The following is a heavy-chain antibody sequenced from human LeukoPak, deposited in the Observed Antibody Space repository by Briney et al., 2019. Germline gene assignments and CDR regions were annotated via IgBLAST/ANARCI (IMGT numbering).Heavy chain of an antibody. CDR3: ARDFVAAAGTEGFDY. D-gene: IGHD6-13*01. CDR1: GFTFSSYS. Sequence: GGSLRLSCAASGFTFSSYSMNWVRQAPGKGLEWISSIRSSSSYIYYADSVKGRFTISRDSAKNSLYLQMNSLRAEDTAVYYCARDFVAAAGTEGFDYWGQGTLVTVSS. V-gene: IGHV3-21*01. J-gene: IGHJ4*02. CDR2: IRSSSSYI.